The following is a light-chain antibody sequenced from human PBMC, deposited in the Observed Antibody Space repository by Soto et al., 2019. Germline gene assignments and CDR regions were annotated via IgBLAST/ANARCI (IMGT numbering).Light chain of an antibody. V-gene: IGLV1-47*01. CDR1: RSNIGRNF. CDR3: AAWDDTLDAQV. J-gene: IGLJ3*02. Sequence: QSVLTQSPSASGTPGQRVTISCSGSRSNIGRNFAYWYQHVPGTAPRLLIQRSNERPSGVPDRFSGSKSGTSVSLAISGLRSDDEATYYCAAWDDTLDAQVFGGGTQLTVL. CDR2: RSN.